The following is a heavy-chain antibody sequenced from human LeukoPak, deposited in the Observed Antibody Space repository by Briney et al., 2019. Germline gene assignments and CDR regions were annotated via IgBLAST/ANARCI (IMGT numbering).Heavy chain of an antibody. CDR1: GASISSYY. V-gene: IGHV4-59*01. D-gene: IGHD2-21*02. J-gene: IGHJ4*02. Sequence: TSETLSLTCTVSGASISSYYWSWIRQPPGKGLEWIGYIYYSGSTNYNPSLKSRVTISVDTSKNQFSLKLSSVTAADTAVYYRAGQNCGGDCWVRYWGQGTLVTVSS. CDR3: AGQNCGGDCWVRY. CDR2: IYYSGST.